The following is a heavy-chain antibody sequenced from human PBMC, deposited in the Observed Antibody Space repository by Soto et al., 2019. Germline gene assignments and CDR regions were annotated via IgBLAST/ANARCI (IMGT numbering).Heavy chain of an antibody. CDR1: GFNFSTYW. J-gene: IGHJ4*02. CDR2: INSDGTIT. Sequence: EVHLVESGGGLVQPGGCLRLSCATSGFNFSTYWVHWVRQVPGKGLVWVSRINSDGTITDYADSVKGRFTTSRDNAKKTLYLEMNSLRADDTAIYYCTRDGGGRYYGGFDNWGQGTLFTVSS. V-gene: IGHV3-74*01. D-gene: IGHD1-26*01. CDR3: TRDGGGRYYGGFDN.